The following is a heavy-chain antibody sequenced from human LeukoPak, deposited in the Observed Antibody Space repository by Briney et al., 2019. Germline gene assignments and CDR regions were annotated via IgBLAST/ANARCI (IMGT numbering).Heavy chain of an antibody. V-gene: IGHV4-4*07. CDR1: GGSISSYY. CDR2: IYTSGST. CDR3: ASSDIVVVPAAYDYYYMDV. J-gene: IGHJ6*03. Sequence: SETLSLTCTVSGGSISSYYWSWIRQPAGKGLEWIGRIYTSGSTNYNPSLKSRVTMSVDTSKNQFSLKLSSVTAADTAVYYCASSDIVVVPAAYDYYYMDVWGKGTTVTVSS. D-gene: IGHD2-2*01.